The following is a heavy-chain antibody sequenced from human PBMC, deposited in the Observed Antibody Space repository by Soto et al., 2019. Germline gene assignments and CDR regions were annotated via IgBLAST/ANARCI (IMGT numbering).Heavy chain of an antibody. Sequence: SETLSLTCTVSGGSISSSSYYWGWIRQPPAKGLEWIGSIYYSGNTYYNPSLKSRVTISVDTSKNQFSLKLTSVTAADTAVYYCARHVSPGAGYFDYWGQGTLVTVSS. CDR1: GGSISSSSYY. CDR2: IYYSGNT. J-gene: IGHJ4*02. V-gene: IGHV4-39*01. D-gene: IGHD3-10*01. CDR3: ARHVSPGAGYFDY.